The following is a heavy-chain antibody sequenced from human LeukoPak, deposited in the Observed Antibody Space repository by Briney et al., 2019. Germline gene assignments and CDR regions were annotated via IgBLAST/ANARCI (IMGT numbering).Heavy chain of an antibody. D-gene: IGHD3-10*01. Sequence: GGSLRLSCAASGFTFGRYSMNWVRQAPGKGLEWVSSITSSSSYIYYADSVKGRFTISRDNVKNSLYLQMHNLRAEDTAVYYCARAAGELLPFDYFDYWGQGTLVTVSS. J-gene: IGHJ4*02. CDR2: ITSSSSYI. CDR1: GFTFGRYS. CDR3: ARAAGELLPFDYFDY. V-gene: IGHV3-21*06.